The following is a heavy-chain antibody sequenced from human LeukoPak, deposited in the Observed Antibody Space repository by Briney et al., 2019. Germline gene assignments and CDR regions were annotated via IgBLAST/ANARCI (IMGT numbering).Heavy chain of an antibody. D-gene: IGHD2-15*01. Sequence: SETLSLTCAVYGGSSSGYYWSWIRQPPGKGLEWIGEISDSGGTNNNPSLKGRVAISLDISKNQFSLSLRSVTAADTAVYYCARRVPRTSKGFFAFDIWGQGTMVIVSS. V-gene: IGHV4-34*01. CDR3: ARRVPRTSKGFFAFDI. J-gene: IGHJ3*02. CDR1: GGSSSGYY. CDR2: ISDSGGT.